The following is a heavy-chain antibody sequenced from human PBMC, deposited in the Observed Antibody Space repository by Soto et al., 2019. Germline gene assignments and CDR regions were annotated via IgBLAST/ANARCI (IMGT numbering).Heavy chain of an antibody. CDR3: ARESLVIGTHRFDY. V-gene: IGHV1-2*02. CDR2: INSKNGGT. Sequence: ASVKVSCKASGYTFTDSYLHWVRQAPGQGLEWMGWINSKNGGTSYAQKFQGRVTMTRDTSISTAYMELSRLRSDDTAVYYCARESLVIGTHRFDYWGQGTPVTVSS. J-gene: IGHJ4*02. D-gene: IGHD1-7*01. CDR1: GYTFTDSY.